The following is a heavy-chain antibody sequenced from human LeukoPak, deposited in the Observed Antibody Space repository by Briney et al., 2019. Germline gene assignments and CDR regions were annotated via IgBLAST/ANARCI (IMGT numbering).Heavy chain of an antibody. J-gene: IGHJ6*02. D-gene: IGHD6-13*01. V-gene: IGHV3-7*01. CDR3: ARDRVESSSWQDYYYYGMDV. CDR1: GFTFSNNW. CDR2: VKKDASEM. Sequence: GGSLRLSCAASGFTFSNNWMTWVRQAPGKGLEWVASVKKDASEMYYVDSVKGRFTISRDNAKNSLYLQMNSLRAEDTAVYYCARDRVESSSWQDYYYYGMDVWGQGTTVTVSS.